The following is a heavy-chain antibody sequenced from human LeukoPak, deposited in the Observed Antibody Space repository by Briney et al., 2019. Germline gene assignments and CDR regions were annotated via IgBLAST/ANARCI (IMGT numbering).Heavy chain of an antibody. CDR1: GFTFSDHY. CDR2: ISSSGSTI. J-gene: IGHJ4*02. Sequence: PGGSLRLSCAASGFTFSDHYMSWIRQAPGKGLEWVSYISSSGSTIYYADSVKGRFTISRDNAKNSLYLQMNSLRAEDTAVYYCARVGRYCSSTSCYNGYYFDYWGQGTLVTDSS. D-gene: IGHD2-2*02. CDR3: ARVGRYCSSTSCYNGYYFDY. V-gene: IGHV3-11*04.